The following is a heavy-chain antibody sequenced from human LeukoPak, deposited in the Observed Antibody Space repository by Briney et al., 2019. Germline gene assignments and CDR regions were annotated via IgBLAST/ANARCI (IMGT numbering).Heavy chain of an antibody. J-gene: IGHJ4*02. D-gene: IGHD3-10*01. CDR3: AGTSYGSGSFDY. V-gene: IGHV4-31*03. CDR1: GGSISSGDYY. Sequence: SQTLSLTCTVSGGSISSGDYYWSWIRQHPGKGLEWIGYIYYSGSTYYSPSLKSRVTISVDTSKNQFSLKLSSVTAADTAVYYCAGTSYGSGSFDYWGQGTLVTVSS. CDR2: IYYSGST.